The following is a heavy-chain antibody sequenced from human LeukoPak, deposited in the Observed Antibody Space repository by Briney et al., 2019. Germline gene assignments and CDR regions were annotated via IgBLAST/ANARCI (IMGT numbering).Heavy chain of an antibody. CDR3: AREGKTYYDFWSGYYGHYFDY. D-gene: IGHD3-3*01. CDR2: ISSSSSYI. Sequence: GGSLRLSCAASGFTFSSYNMNWVRQAPGKGLEWVSSISSSSSYIYYADSVKGRFTISRDNAKNTLYLQMNSLRAEDTAVYYCAREGKTYYDFWSGYYGHYFDYWGQGTLVTVSS. J-gene: IGHJ4*02. CDR1: GFTFSSYN. V-gene: IGHV3-21*01.